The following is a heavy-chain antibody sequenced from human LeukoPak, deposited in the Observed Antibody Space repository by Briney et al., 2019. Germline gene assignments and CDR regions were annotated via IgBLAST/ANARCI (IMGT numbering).Heavy chain of an antibody. CDR3: AKDYYGSGSYYSADAFDI. Sequence: LPGGSLRLSCAASGFTFSSYAMSWVRQAPGKGLEWVSAISGSGGSTYYADSVKGRFTISRDNSKNTLYLQMNSLRAEDTAVYYCAKDYYGSGSYYSADAFDIWGQGTMVTVSS. J-gene: IGHJ3*02. CDR2: ISGSGGST. V-gene: IGHV3-23*01. CDR1: GFTFSSYA. D-gene: IGHD3-10*01.